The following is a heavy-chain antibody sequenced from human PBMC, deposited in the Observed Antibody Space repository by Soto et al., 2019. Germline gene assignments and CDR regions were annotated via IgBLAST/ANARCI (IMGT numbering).Heavy chain of an antibody. J-gene: IGHJ5*02. CDR2: ISYDGGNK. CDR1: GFTLGSYA. D-gene: IGHD3-22*01. V-gene: IGHV3-30-3*01. Sequence: HPGGSLRLSCAASGFTLGSYAMHWVRQAPGKGLEWVAVISYDGGNKYYADSVKGRFTISRDNSKNTLYLQMNSLRAEDTAVYYCARDYYDSRGFHRGANWFDPWGQGTLVTVSS. CDR3: ARDYYDSRGFHRGANWFDP.